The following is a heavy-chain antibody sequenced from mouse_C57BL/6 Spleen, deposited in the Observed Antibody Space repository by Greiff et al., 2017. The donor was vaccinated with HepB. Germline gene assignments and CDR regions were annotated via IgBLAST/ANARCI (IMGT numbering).Heavy chain of an antibody. Sequence: EVQGVESGGGLVKPGGSLKLSCAASGFTFSSYAMSWVRQTPEKRLEWVATISDGGSYTYYPDNVKGRFTISRDNAKNNLYLQMSHLKSEDTAMYYCARDRELRYFDVWGTGTTVTVSS. CDR1: GFTFSSYA. CDR3: ARDRELRYFDV. CDR2: ISDGGSYT. J-gene: IGHJ1*03. V-gene: IGHV5-4*01. D-gene: IGHD6-1*01.